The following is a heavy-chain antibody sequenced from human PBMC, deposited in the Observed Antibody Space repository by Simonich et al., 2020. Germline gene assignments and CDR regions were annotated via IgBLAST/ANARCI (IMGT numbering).Heavy chain of an antibody. J-gene: IGHJ6*03. D-gene: IGHD7-27*01. CDR1: GYTFTGYF. CDR3: ARGALTGDYYYMDV. V-gene: IGHV1-2*02. Sequence: QVQLVQSGAEVKKPGASVKVSCKASGYTFTGYFMHWVRQDPGQGLEWRGWNNPKSGGTNYEQKVQGRVTMTRDTSISTAYMELSRLRSDDTAVYYCARGALTGDYYYMDVWGKGTTVTVSS. CDR2: NNPKSGGT.